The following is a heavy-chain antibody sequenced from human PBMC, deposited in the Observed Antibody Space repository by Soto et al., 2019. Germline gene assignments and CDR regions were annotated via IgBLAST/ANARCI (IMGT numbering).Heavy chain of an antibody. CDR1: GGSISSYY. D-gene: IGHD3-16*01. CDR3: ARGFGGVSLDYFDF. V-gene: IGHV4-59*01. J-gene: IGHJ4*02. CDR2: IYYSGST. Sequence: SETLSLTCTVSGGSISSYYWSWIRQPPGKGLEWLGYIYYSGSTNYNPALKRRAAFSIDTSKTRFSLKLTSMTAADTAVYYCARGFGGVSLDYFDFWGQGTQVTVSS.